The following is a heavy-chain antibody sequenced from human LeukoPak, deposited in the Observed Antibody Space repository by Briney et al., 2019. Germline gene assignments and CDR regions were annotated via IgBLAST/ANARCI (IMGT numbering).Heavy chain of an antibody. J-gene: IGHJ1*01. CDR2: ISGSGGST. D-gene: IGHD1-26*01. V-gene: IGHV3-23*01. Sequence: PVGSLRLSCAASGFTSSSYAMSWVRQAPGKGLEWVSAISGSGGSTYYADSVKGRFTISRDNSKNTLYLQMNSLRAEDTAVYYCAKYRGSYYAEYFQHWGQGTLVTVSS. CDR3: AKYRGSYYAEYFQH. CDR1: GFTSSSYA.